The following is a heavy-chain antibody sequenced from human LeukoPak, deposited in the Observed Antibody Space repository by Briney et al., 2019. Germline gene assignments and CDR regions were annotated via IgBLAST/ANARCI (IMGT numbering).Heavy chain of an antibody. D-gene: IGHD2-2*01. CDR1: GGSISSSSYY. CDR3: ARPAKYCSSTSCFPDWFDP. V-gene: IGHV4-39*01. Sequence: SETLSLTCTVSGGSISSSSYYWGWIRQPPGKGLEWIGSIYYSGSTYYNPSLKSRVTISVDTSKNQFSLKLSSVTAADTAVYYCARPAKYCSSTSCFPDWFDPWGQGTLVTVSS. J-gene: IGHJ5*02. CDR2: IYYSGST.